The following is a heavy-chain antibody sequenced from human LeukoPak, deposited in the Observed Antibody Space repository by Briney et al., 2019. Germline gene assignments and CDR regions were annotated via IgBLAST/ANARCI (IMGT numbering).Heavy chain of an antibody. CDR3: ARSYYGDYYMDV. CDR1: GGTFSSYA. J-gene: IGHJ6*03. V-gene: IGHV1-69*05. CDR2: IIPIFGTA. Sequence: SVKASCKASGGTFSSYAISWVRQAPGQGLEWMGRIIPIFGTANYAQKFQGRVTITTDESTSTAYMELSSLRSEDTAVYYCARSYYGDYYMDVWGKGTTVTVSS. D-gene: IGHD4-17*01.